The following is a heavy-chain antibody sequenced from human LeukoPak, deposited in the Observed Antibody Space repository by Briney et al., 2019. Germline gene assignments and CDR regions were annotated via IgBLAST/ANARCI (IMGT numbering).Heavy chain of an antibody. CDR2: ISGSGGST. D-gene: IGHD6-19*01. V-gene: IGHV3-23*01. J-gene: IGHJ6*03. Sequence: GGSLRLSCAASALRFSSFAMTWVRQAPGKGLEWVSAISGSGGSTYYADSVKGRFTISRDNAKNSLYLQMNSLRAEDTAVYYCARGSSGWYAPRYYYMDVWGKGTTVTVSS. CDR1: ALRFSSFA. CDR3: ARGSSGWYAPRYYYMDV.